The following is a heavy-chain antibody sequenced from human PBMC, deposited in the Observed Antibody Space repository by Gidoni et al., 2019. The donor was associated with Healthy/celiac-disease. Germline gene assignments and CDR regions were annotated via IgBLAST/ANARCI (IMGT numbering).Heavy chain of an antibody. J-gene: IGHJ6*03. CDR3: ARDGWNHYYYYMDV. D-gene: IGHD1-1*01. Sequence: QVQLVESGGGVVQPGRSLKLSCAASGFTFSSYAMHWVRQAPGKVLEWVAVISYDGSNKYYADSVKGRFTISRDNSKNTLYLQMNSLRAEDTAVYYCARDGWNHYYYYMDVWGKGTTVTVSS. V-gene: IGHV3-30-3*01. CDR1: GFTFSSYA. CDR2: ISYDGSNK.